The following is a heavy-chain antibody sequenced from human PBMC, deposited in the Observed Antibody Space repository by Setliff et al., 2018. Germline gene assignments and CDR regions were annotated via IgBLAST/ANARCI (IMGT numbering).Heavy chain of an antibody. CDR1: GGSFDTYY. CDR2: INQSGSG. D-gene: IGHD1-1*01. CDR3: RQAVVGRDVFDI. J-gene: IGHJ3*02. V-gene: IGHV4-34*01. Sequence: PSETLSLTCNVYGGSFDTYYWSWIRQPPGKGLEWFGEINQSGSGDYNPSFKGRVTISVDTSKKQFSLTLTSVTAADTALYYCRQAVVGRDVFDIWGQGTGVTVSS.